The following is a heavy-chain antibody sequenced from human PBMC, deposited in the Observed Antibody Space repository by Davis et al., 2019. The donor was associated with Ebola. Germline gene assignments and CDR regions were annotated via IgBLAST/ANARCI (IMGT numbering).Heavy chain of an antibody. CDR3: ARAPITMIVVALRTFDY. CDR1: GYTFTGYY. D-gene: IGHD3-22*01. J-gene: IGHJ4*02. Sequence: ASVKVSCKASGYTFTGYYMHWVRQAPGQRLEWMGWISPATGNTKYAQKFQGRVTMTRDTSISTAYMELSRLRSDDTAVYYCARAPITMIVVALRTFDYWGQGTLVTVSS. V-gene: IGHV1-2*02. CDR2: ISPATGNT.